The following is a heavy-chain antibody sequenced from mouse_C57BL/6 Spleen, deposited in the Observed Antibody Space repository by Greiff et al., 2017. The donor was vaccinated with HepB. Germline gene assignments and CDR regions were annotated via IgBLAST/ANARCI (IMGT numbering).Heavy chain of an antibody. CDR3: ARGGGSSPWFAY. CDR1: GFTFTDYY. V-gene: IGHV7-3*01. D-gene: IGHD1-1*01. CDR2: IRNKANGYTT. J-gene: IGHJ3*01. Sequence: EVKVVESGGGLVQPGGSLSLSCAASGFTFTDYYMSWVRQPPGKALEWLGFIRNKANGYTTEYSASVKGRFTISRDNSQSILYLQMNALRAEDSATYYCARGGGSSPWFAYWGQGTLVTVSA.